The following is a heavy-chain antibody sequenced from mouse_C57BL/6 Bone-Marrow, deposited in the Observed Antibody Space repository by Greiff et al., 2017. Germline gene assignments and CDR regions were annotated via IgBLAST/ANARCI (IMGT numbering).Heavy chain of an antibody. CDR3: ARGWLPYWYFDV. CDR1: GFTFSSYA. CDR2: ISDGGSYT. D-gene: IGHD2-2*01. Sequence: EVKLMESGGGLVKPGGSLKLSCAASGFTFSSYAMSWVRQTPEKRLAWVATISDGGSYTYYPDNVKGRFTISRDNAKNNLYLQMSHLKSEDTAMYYCARGWLPYWYFDVWGTGTTVTVSS. J-gene: IGHJ1*03. V-gene: IGHV5-4*03.